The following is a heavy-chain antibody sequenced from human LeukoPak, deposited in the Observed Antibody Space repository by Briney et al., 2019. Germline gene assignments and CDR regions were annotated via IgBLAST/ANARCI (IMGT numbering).Heavy chain of an antibody. CDR2: VSSGGDRT. CDR3: ASGGGYCSTTSCYVLYY. CDR1: GFTFSSYD. Sequence: GGSLRLSCAASGFTFSSYDTSWVRQAPRKGLQWVSAVSSGGDRTYYADSVKGRFSISRDNSKNTLYLQMNILSADDTAVYYCASGGGYCSTTSCYVLYYWGQGALVTVSS. D-gene: IGHD2-2*01. V-gene: IGHV3-23*01. J-gene: IGHJ4*02.